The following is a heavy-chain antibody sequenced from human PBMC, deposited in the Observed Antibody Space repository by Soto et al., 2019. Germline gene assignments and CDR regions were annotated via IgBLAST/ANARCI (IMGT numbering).Heavy chain of an antibody. V-gene: IGHV4-4*07. D-gene: IGHD5-12*01. CDR2: IYTSENT. CDR3: ARLKGEMATNSSDY. CDR1: GGSISGDY. J-gene: IGHJ4*02. Sequence: SETLSLSCTVSGGSISGDYWSWIRQPAGKGLEWIGRIYTSENTHYNPSLRSRVSMSLDTSENQLSLNLSSVTAADTAVYYCARLKGEMATNSSDYWGQGTLVTVSS.